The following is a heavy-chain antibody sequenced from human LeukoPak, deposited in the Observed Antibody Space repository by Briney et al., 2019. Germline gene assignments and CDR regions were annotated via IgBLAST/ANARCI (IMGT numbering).Heavy chain of an antibody. D-gene: IGHD3-22*01. CDR3: ARLSDYYDSSVDY. CDR2: IIPIFGTA. Sequence: VASVKVSCKASGGTFSSYAISWVRQAPGQGLEWMGGIIPIFGTANYAQKFQGRVTITADESTSTAYMELSSLRSEDTAVYYCARLSDYYDSSVDYWGQGTLVTVSS. V-gene: IGHV1-69*13. CDR1: GGTFSSYA. J-gene: IGHJ4*02.